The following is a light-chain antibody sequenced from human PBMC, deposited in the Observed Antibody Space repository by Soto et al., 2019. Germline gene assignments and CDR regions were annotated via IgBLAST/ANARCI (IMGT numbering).Light chain of an antibody. CDR3: QQYYSTLT. J-gene: IGKJ4*01. CDR1: QGISSY. V-gene: IGKV1-8*01. Sequence: AIRMTQSPSSLSASTGDRVTITCRASQGISSYLVWYQQKPAKAPKLLIYAASTLQSRVPSRFSGGGSGTDFTLTISGLQSEDFATYYCQQYYSTLTFGGGSKVEIK. CDR2: AAS.